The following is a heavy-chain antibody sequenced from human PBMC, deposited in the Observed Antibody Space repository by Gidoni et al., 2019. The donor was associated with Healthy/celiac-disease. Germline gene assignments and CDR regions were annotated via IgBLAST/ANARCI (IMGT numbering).Heavy chain of an antibody. V-gene: IGHV4-39*01. J-gene: IGHJ3*02. CDR3: ARHYDFWSGYYEEEYAFDI. CDR1: GGSISSSSYY. Sequence: QLQLQESGPGLVKPSETLSLTCTVSGGSISSSSYYWGWIRQPPGKGLEWIGSIYYSGSTYYNPSLKSRVTISVDTSKNQFSLKLSSVTAADTAVYYCARHYDFWSGYYEEEYAFDIWGQGTMVTVSS. D-gene: IGHD3-3*01. CDR2: IYYSGST.